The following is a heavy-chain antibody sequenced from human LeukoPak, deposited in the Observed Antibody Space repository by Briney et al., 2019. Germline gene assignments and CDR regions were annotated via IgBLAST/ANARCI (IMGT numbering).Heavy chain of an antibody. CDR2: VNTDGSSS. J-gene: IGHJ3*02. V-gene: IGHV3-74*01. D-gene: IGHD1-26*01. Sequence: PGGSLRLSCAATGFTFNSYYIHWVRQAPGQGLGWVSLVNTDGSSSNYADSVKGRFTISRDNAKNTLYLQMNSLRAEDTAVYYCARSGRGGAFDIWGQGTMVTVSS. CDR3: ARSGRGGAFDI. CDR1: GFTFNSYY.